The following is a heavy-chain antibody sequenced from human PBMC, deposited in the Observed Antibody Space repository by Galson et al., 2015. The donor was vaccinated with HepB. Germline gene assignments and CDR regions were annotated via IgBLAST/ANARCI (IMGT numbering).Heavy chain of an antibody. CDR3: AIHKYYYDSSGYYLGS. D-gene: IGHD3-22*01. CDR2: ISGSGGST. Sequence: SLRLSCAASGFTFSSYAMSWVRQAPGKGLEWVSAISGSGGSTYYADSVKGRFTISRDNSKNTLYLQMNSLRAEDTAVYYRAIHKYYYDSSGYYLGSWGQGTLVTVSS. V-gene: IGHV3-23*01. CDR1: GFTFSSYA. J-gene: IGHJ5*02.